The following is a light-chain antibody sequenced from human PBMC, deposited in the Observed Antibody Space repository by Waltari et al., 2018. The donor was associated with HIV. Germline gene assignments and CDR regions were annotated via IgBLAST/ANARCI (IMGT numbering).Light chain of an antibody. CDR3: SSYAGSSNLRV. CDR1: SSDVGGYNF. J-gene: IGLJ2*01. CDR2: EVT. Sequence: QSALTQPPSASGSPGQSVPISCTGTSSDVGGYNFLSWYQQHPGKAPKLMIDEVTKRPSGVPDRFSGSKSGNTASLTVSGLQAEDEADYYCSSYAGSSNLRVFGGGTKLTVL. V-gene: IGLV2-8*01.